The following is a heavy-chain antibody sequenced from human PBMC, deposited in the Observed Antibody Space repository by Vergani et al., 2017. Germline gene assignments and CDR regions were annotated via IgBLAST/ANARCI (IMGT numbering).Heavy chain of an antibody. CDR2: ISGSGGST. Sequence: EVQLLESGGDLVQPGGSLRLSCAASGFTFNHYAMNWVRQAPGKGLEWVSGISGSGGSTYYAGSVKGRFIISRDSSKNTLYLQINSLSAGDTAVYYCAKANPRNSGYDYLYYYHAMDVWGQGTTVTFSS. D-gene: IGHD5-12*01. V-gene: IGHV3-23*01. CDR3: AKANPRNSGYDYLYYYHAMDV. CDR1: GFTFNHYA. J-gene: IGHJ6*02.